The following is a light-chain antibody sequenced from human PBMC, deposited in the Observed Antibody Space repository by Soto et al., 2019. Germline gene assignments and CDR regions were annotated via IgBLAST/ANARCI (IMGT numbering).Light chain of an antibody. J-gene: IGKJ1*01. V-gene: IGKV1-39*01. CDR1: HNILTY. Sequence: DIQMTQSPSSLSASVGDRVTITCRASHNILTYLNWYQQKPGKAPQFLIYAASSLHDEVPSRFRGSGSGTDFTLTINTLQPEDFATYFCQQSFTPPWTFGQGTRVEIK. CDR3: QQSFTPPWT. CDR2: AAS.